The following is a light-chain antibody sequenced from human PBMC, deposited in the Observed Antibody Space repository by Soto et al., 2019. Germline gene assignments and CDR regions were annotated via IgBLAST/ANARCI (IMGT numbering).Light chain of an antibody. Sequence: EIVMTQSPATLSVSPGERATLSCRASQSVSNNLAWYQQKPGQAPRLLIYGASTRATGIPARFSGSGSGTEFTLTISSLQSEEFALYYCQQFNNWPPRRTFGQGTKLEIK. J-gene: IGKJ2*01. CDR3: QQFNNWPPRRT. CDR2: GAS. CDR1: QSVSNN. V-gene: IGKV3-15*01.